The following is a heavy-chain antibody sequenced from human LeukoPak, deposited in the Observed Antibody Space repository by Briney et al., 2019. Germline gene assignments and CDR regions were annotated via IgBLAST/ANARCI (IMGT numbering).Heavy chain of an antibody. J-gene: IGHJ4*02. CDR2: ISNSETSV. V-gene: IGHV3-48*04. CDR1: GFTFSSYW. D-gene: IGHD5-12*01. Sequence: GGSLRLSCAASGFTFSSYWMSWVRQAPGKGLEWVSYISNSETSVDYADSVKGRFTISRDNAKNSLYLQMNSLRAEDTAVYYCARLSSYRYSGYDVFDLWGQGTLVTVSS. CDR3: ARLSSYRYSGYDVFDL.